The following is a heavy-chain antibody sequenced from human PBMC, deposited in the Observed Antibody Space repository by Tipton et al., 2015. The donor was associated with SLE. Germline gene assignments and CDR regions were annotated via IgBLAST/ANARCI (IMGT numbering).Heavy chain of an antibody. CDR2: VSRGGDTI. J-gene: IGHJ5*01. Sequence: GSLRLSCTASGFTFTDYTMTWIRQAPGRGLEWISYVSRGGDTIYYAESVRGRFTLSRDDAKNSLFLQMDNLRPEDTAVHYCARDRCGYFYAVDSWGHGTLVTVSS. CDR3: ARDRCGYFYAVDS. D-gene: IGHD2-2*03. CDR1: GFTFTDYT. V-gene: IGHV3-11*01.